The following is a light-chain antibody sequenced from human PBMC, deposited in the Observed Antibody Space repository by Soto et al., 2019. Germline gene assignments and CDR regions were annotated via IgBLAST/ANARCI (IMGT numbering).Light chain of an antibody. CDR2: GNS. CDR1: SSNIGAGYD. Sequence: QSVLTQPPSVSGAPGQRVTIACTGSSSNIGAGYDVHGYQQLPGTAPKLLIYGNSNRPSGVPDRFSGSKSGTSASLAITGVQAEDEADYYCQPYDSGLSGVVFGGGTKVTVL. J-gene: IGLJ2*01. V-gene: IGLV1-40*01. CDR3: QPYDSGLSGVV.